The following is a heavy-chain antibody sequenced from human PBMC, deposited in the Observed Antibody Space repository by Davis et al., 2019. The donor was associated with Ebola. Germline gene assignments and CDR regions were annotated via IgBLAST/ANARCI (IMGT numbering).Heavy chain of an antibody. D-gene: IGHD1-26*01. CDR2: ISSSSSYT. J-gene: IGHJ4*02. CDR3: AKFGSGSYGTLAY. V-gene: IGHV3-11*03. CDR1: GFTFSSYA. Sequence: GGSLRLSCAASGFTFSSYAMSWIRQAPGKGLEWVSYISSSSSYTNYADSVQGRFIIYRDHAKNSLYLQMNSLRAEDTAVYYCAKFGSGSYGTLAYRGQGTLVTLSS.